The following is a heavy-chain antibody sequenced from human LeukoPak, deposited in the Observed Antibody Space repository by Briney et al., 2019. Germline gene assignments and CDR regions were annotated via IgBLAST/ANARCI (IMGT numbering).Heavy chain of an antibody. Sequence: GGSLRLSCAASGFSFSSHSMNWVRQAPGKGLEWVSYISGSSTTIDYANSAKGRFIISRDNAKKSLYLQMNNLRAEDTAVYYCARDQDWAFDYWGQGILVTVSS. CDR1: GFSFSSHS. J-gene: IGHJ4*02. CDR2: ISGSSTTI. CDR3: ARDQDWAFDY. V-gene: IGHV3-48*01. D-gene: IGHD3/OR15-3a*01.